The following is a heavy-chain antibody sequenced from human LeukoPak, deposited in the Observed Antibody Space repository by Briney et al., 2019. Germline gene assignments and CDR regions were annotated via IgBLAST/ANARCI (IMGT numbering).Heavy chain of an antibody. V-gene: IGHV4-59*01. D-gene: IGHD6-13*01. CDR2: LHFGGST. CDR1: DGAITGYY. CDR3: ARGYSTSWTYYFDY. J-gene: IGHJ4*02. Sequence: SETLSLTCTVSDGAITGYYWGWIRQPPGKGLDWIGHLHFGGSTNYNPSLKSRVTISVDTSKNHFSLKLSSVTAADTAVYYCARGYSTSWTYYFDYWGQGALVTASS.